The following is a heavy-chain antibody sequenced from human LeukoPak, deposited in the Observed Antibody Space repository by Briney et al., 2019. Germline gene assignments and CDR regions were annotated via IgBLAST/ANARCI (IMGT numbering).Heavy chain of an antibody. V-gene: IGHV4-4*07. J-gene: IGHJ5*02. D-gene: IGHD3-10*01. CDR3: ARLLPPFGSPADNWFDP. CDR1: AGSISDYY. Sequence: SETLSLTCTVSAGSISDYYWSWIRQPAGKGLEWIGRIYTSGSTNYNPSLKSRVTMSVDTSKNQFSLKLSSVTAADTAVYYCARLLPPFGSPADNWFDPWGQGTLVTVSS. CDR2: IYTSGST.